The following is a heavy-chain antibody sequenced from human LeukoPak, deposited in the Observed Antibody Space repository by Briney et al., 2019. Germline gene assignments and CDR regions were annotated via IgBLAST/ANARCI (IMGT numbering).Heavy chain of an antibody. D-gene: IGHD2/OR15-2a*01. CDR3: AKLSSTYDNFYIDV. CDR2: ISGKGGIT. V-gene: IGHV3-23*01. Sequence: GGSLRLSCAASGLTVSNSPMTWVRQAPGKGLEWVSGISGKGGITNYADSVTGRFTISRESSKSTVFLYMNSLRVEDTAIYYCAKLSSTYDNFYIDVWGKGTTVTVSS. CDR1: GLTVSNSP. J-gene: IGHJ6*03.